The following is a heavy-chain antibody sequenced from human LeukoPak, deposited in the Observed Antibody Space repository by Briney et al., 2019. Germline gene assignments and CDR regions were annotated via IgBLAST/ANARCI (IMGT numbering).Heavy chain of an antibody. Sequence: GGSLRLSCAASGFTVSSNFMTWVRQAPGKGLEWVSVIYTGGITYYADSVQGRFTISRDNSKNTLYLQMNSLRAEDTAVYYCAGGSREVTKLGHWGQGTLVTVSS. D-gene: IGHD2-15*01. V-gene: IGHV3-53*01. CDR3: AGGSREVTKLGH. CDR1: GFTVSSNF. J-gene: IGHJ4*02. CDR2: IYTGGIT.